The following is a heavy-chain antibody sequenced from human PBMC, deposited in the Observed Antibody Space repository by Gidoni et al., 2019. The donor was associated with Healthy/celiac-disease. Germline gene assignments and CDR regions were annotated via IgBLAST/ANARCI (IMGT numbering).Heavy chain of an antibody. CDR1: GFPFSSYG. CDR3: ARDFTYYYDSSGYPAGGMDV. D-gene: IGHD3-22*01. CDR2: RWYDGSNK. V-gene: IGHV3-33*01. Sequence: QVQPVESGGGVVQHGRSLRLSCEASGFPFSSYGTHGVRQAPAKGLEWVAVRWYDGSNKYYADSVKGRFTISRDNSKNTLYLQMNSLRAEDTAVYYCARDFTYYYDSSGYPAGGMDVWGQGTTVTVSS. J-gene: IGHJ6*02.